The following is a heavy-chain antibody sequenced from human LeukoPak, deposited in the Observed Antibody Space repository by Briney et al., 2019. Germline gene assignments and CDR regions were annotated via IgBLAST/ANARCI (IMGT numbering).Heavy chain of an antibody. J-gene: IGHJ4*02. CDR1: GGSINSFY. CDR3: ARENWRSKSIDFDS. CDR2: IYSSGST. Sequence: PSETLSLICTVSGGSINSFYWTWIRQPAGEGLEWIGRIYSSGSTNFNPSLKSRVTMSVDTSKNQFSLRLSSVTAADTAAYFCARENWRSKSIDFDSWGQGTLVTVSS. V-gene: IGHV4-4*07. D-gene: IGHD6-6*01.